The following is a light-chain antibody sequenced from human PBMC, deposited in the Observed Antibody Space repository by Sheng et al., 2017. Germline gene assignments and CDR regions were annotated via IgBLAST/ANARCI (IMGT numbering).Light chain of an antibody. CDR1: SSNIGADYG. CDR3: QSYDSSLSAYV. J-gene: IGLJ1*01. V-gene: IGLV1-40*01. CDR2: ADN. Sequence: QSVLTQPPSVSGAPGQRVSIFCTGSSSNIGADYGVHWYQQLPGAAPKLLIYADNDRPSGVPGRFSGSRSGASASLAITGLQAEDEADYYCQSYDSSLSAYVFGGGTKVTVL.